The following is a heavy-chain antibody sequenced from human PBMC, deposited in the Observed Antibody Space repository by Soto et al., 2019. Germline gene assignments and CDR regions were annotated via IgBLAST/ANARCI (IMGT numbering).Heavy chain of an antibody. CDR2: VSYSGRT. CDR3: AGWQYTVVTAIDV. J-gene: IGHJ3*01. V-gene: IGHV4-59*03. D-gene: IGHD4-17*01. CDR1: GGSINNYY. Sequence: SETLSLTCTVSGGSINNYYWNWIRQPPGKGLEWIGYVSYSGRTNYNPSLKSRVNMLVDKSKNQFSLNLTSVTAADTAVYCCAGWQYTVVTAIDVCGQGTMVTVSS.